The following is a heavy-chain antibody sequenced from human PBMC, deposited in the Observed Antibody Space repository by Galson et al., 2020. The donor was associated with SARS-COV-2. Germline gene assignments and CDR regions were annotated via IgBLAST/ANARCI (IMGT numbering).Heavy chain of an antibody. CDR2: ISGSGDTA. D-gene: IGHD6-13*01. V-gene: IGHV3-23*01. CDR3: AKRLYSSSQSETRGLDV. CDR1: GFTYTSFA. J-gene: IGHJ6*02. Sequence: GGSLRLSCAASGFTYTSFAMNWVRQAQGEGLEWVSAISGSGDTANYADTVKGRFTISRDNSKNTRYLQMNSVRAEDTAVYFCAKRLYSSSQSETRGLDVWVQGATVTVSS.